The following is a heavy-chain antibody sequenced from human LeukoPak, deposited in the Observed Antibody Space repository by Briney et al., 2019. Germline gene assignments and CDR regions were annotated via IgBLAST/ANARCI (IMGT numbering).Heavy chain of an antibody. CDR3: VREGGDSSGYYFLY. CDR1: GYTFTTYG. CDR2: ISAYNGNT. J-gene: IGHJ4*02. V-gene: IGHV1-18*01. Sequence: ASVKVSCKASGYTFTTYGLSWVRQAPGQGLEWMGWISAYNGNTNYAQKLQGRVTMTTDTSTSTDYMELRSLRSDDTAVYYCVREGGDSSGYYFLYWGLGTLVTVSS. D-gene: IGHD3-22*01.